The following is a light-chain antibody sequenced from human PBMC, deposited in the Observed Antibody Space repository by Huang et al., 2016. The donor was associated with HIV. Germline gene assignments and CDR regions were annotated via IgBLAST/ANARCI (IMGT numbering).Light chain of an antibody. V-gene: IGKV1-39*01. CDR2: SAS. J-gene: IGKJ4*01. Sequence: DIQMTQSPSSLSASVGDRVTITCRASQSISSYLNWYQQKPGKAPKLLIYSASSLQSGFPSRFSGSGSGTDFTLTISSLQPEDFATYYCQQSYSPLTFGGGTKVEIK. CDR1: QSISSY. CDR3: QQSYSPLT.